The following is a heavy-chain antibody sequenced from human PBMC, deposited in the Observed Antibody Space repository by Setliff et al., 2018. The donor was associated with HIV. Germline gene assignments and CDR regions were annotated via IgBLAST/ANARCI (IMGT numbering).Heavy chain of an antibody. J-gene: IGHJ4*02. CDR2: IYHSGNT. CDR3: ARATTTPIAGMLAPPPDY. Sequence: SETLSLTCAVCGDSISSTSWWSWVRQSPGKGLEWIGQIYHSGNTSYNPSLKSRVTISVDTSKNQFSLNLSSVTAADTAVYYCARATTTPIAGMLAPPPDYWGQGTLVTVSS. D-gene: IGHD6-13*01. CDR1: GDSISSTSW. V-gene: IGHV4-4*02.